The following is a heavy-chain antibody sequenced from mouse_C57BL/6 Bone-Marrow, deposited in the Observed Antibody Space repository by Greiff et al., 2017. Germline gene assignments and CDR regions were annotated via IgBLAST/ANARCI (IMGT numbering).Heavy chain of an antibody. CDR3: ARLGYYSNYDAMDY. J-gene: IGHJ4*01. D-gene: IGHD2-5*01. CDR1: GYTFTDYN. V-gene: IGHV1-18*01. CDR2: INPNNGGT. Sequence: QLKESGPELVKPGASVKIPCKASGYTFTDYNMDWVKQSHGKSLEWIGDINPNNGGTIYNQKFKGKATLTVDKSSSTAYMELRRLTSEDTAVYYCARLGYYSNYDAMDYWGQGPSVTVSS.